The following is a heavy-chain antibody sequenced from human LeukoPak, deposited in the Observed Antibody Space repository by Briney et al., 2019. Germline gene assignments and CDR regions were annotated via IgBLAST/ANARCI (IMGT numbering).Heavy chain of an antibody. D-gene: IGHD3-3*01. Sequence: SETLSLTCAVYGGSFSGYYWSWIRQPPGKGLEWIGEINHSGSTNYNPSLKSRVTILVDTSKNQFSLKLSSVTAADTAVYYCARVGAPYYDFWSGYPGLDYWGQGTLVTVSS. J-gene: IGHJ4*02. CDR1: GGSFSGYY. CDR3: ARVGAPYYDFWSGYPGLDY. V-gene: IGHV4-34*01. CDR2: INHSGST.